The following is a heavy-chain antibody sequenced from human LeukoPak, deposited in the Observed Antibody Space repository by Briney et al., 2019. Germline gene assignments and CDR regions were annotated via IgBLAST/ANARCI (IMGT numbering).Heavy chain of an antibody. D-gene: IGHD3-22*01. Sequence: GGSLRLSCAASGFTFSSYGMHWVRQAPGKGLEWVAVISYDGSNKHYADSVKGRFTISRDNSKNTLYLQMNSLRAEDTAVYYCAKDLWSYYYDSSGYLDYWGQGTLVTVSS. V-gene: IGHV3-30*18. J-gene: IGHJ4*02. CDR3: AKDLWSYYYDSSGYLDY. CDR1: GFTFSSYG. CDR2: ISYDGSNK.